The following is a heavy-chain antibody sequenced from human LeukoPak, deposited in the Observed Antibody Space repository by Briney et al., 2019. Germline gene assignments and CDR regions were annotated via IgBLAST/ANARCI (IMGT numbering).Heavy chain of an antibody. CDR1: GFSLSTSGMR. CDR3: ARASTIHDLFDY. J-gene: IGHJ4*02. V-gene: IGHV2-70*04. Sequence: SGPTLVNPTQTLTLTCTFSGFSLSTSGMRVSWIRQPPGKALEWLARIDWDDDKYYSTSLKTRLTISKDTSKNQVVLTMTNMDPVDTATYYCARASTIHDLFDYWGQGTLVTVSS. D-gene: IGHD5/OR15-5a*01. CDR2: IDWDDDK.